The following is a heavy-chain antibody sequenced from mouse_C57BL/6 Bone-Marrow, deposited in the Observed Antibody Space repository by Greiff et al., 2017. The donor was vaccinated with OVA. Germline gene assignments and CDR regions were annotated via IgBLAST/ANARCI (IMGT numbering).Heavy chain of an antibody. V-gene: IGHV1-81*01. CDR1: GYTFTSYG. Sequence: VQLQQSGAELARPGASVKLSCMASGYTFTSYGISWVKQRTGQGLEWIGEIYPRSGNTYYNEKFKGKATLTADKSSSTAYMELRSLTSEDSAVYFCARRVGMDYWGQGTSVTVSS. J-gene: IGHJ4*01. CDR2: IYPRSGNT. CDR3: ARRVGMDY. D-gene: IGHD1-1*01.